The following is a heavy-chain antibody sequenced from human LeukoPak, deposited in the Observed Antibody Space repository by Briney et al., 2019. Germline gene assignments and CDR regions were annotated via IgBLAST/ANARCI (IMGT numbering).Heavy chain of an antibody. CDR2: ISYDGVNK. J-gene: IGHJ4*02. CDR3: ARGGVGRTIDY. Sequence: PGGSLRLSCAASGFTFSDYAMHWVRQAPGKGLEWVAIISYDGVNKFYRDSVKGRFTISRDNAKNSLYLQVNSLRAEDTALYYCARGGVGRTIDYWGQGTLVTVSS. CDR1: GFTFSDYA. D-gene: IGHD1-26*01. V-gene: IGHV3-30-3*01.